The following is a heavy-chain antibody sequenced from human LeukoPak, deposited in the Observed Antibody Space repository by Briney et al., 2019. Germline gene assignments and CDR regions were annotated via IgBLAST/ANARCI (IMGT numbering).Heavy chain of an antibody. V-gene: IGHV3-23*01. J-gene: IGHJ4*02. CDR1: GFTFSNYV. CDR2: INGRADEA. Sequence: PGGSLRLSCAASGFTFSNYVMNWFRQAPGKGLEWVSSINGRADEAHHADSVKGRFTISRSNSKNTLYLHMNSLGAEDTALYYCAKGGAVHGLYWFLSWGPGTPVTVSS. D-gene: IGHD2-8*02. CDR3: AKGGAVHGLYWFLS.